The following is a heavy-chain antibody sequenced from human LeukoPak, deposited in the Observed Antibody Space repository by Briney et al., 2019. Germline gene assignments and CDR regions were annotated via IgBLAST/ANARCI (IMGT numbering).Heavy chain of an antibody. J-gene: IGHJ4*02. CDR2: IYYSGST. Sequence: SETLSLTCTVSGGSISSSSYYWGWIRQPPGKGLEWIGSIYYSGSTYYNPSLKSRVTISVDTSKNQFSLKLSSVTAADTAVYYCARVRGGYVWGSFGYWGQGTLVTVSS. CDR1: GGSISSSSYY. CDR3: ARVRGGYVWGSFGY. D-gene: IGHD3-16*01. V-gene: IGHV4-39*07.